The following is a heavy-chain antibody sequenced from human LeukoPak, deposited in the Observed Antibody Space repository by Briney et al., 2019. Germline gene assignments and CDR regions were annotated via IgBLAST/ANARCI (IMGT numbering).Heavy chain of an antibody. CDR1: GFRFSNFA. V-gene: IGHV3-23*01. CDR3: AKGAYDYIETGYFDD. J-gene: IGHJ4*02. D-gene: IGHD5-12*01. Sequence: GGSLRLSCAASGFRFSNFAMSWDRQAPGKGLEWVSLIIGSSGDTLYADSVKGRFTISRDISKNRLYLQMNSLRAEDTALYYCAKGAYDYIETGYFDDWGQGTLVTVSS. CDR2: IIGSSGDT.